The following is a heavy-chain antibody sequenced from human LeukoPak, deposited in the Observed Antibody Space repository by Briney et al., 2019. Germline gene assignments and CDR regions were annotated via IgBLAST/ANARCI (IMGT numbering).Heavy chain of an antibody. Sequence: ASVKVSCKASGYSFIAYYLHWVRQAPGQGPQWMGWINPNSGDTNYAQEFQGRVTMTRDPSISTGYMELRRVRSDDTAVYYCARAFCSGGDCYQRPNFDYWGQGTLVPVSS. V-gene: IGHV1-2*02. J-gene: IGHJ4*02. CDR1: GYSFIAYY. CDR3: ARAFCSGGDCYQRPNFDY. D-gene: IGHD2-15*01. CDR2: INPNSGDT.